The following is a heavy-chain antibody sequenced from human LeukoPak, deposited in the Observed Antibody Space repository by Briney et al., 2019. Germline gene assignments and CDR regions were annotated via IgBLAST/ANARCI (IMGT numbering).Heavy chain of an antibody. Sequence: GGSLRLSCAASGFTFSSFSMTWVRQAPGKGLEWVSSNIVSGATYYADYVKGRFTISRDSFRGMLFLQMDSLRVEDTAVYFCAKGSVGNADFASWGQGALVTVSS. CDR2: NIVSGAT. CDR3: AKGSVGNADFAS. D-gene: IGHD6-25*01. J-gene: IGHJ4*02. CDR1: GFTFSSFS. V-gene: IGHV3-23*01.